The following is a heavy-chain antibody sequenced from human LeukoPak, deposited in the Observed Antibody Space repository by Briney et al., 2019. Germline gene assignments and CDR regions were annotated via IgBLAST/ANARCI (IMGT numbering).Heavy chain of an antibody. CDR1: GYTFTSYY. D-gene: IGHD3-3*01. V-gene: IGHV1-46*01. J-gene: IGHJ6*03. Sequence: ASVKVSCKASGYTFTSYYMHWVRQAPGQGLEWMGIINPSGGSTSYAQKFQGSVTMTRDTSTSTVYMELSSLRSEDTAVYYCAKDEAYYDFWSSGRYYYYMDVWGEGTTVTVSS. CDR3: AKDEAYYDFWSSGRYYYYMDV. CDR2: INPSGGST.